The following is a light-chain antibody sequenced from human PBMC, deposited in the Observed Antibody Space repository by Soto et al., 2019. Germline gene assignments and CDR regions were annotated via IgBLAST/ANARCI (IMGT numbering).Light chain of an antibody. J-gene: IGLJ3*02. CDR1: SSNIGGNT. V-gene: IGLV1-44*01. CDR2: NTD. CDR3: ATWDDSLSVPV. Sequence: QAVVTQPPSASGTPGQRVTISCSGGSSNIGGNTVNWYQQLPRSAPKLLIYNTDKRPSGVPDRFSGSKSDTSASLAISGLQSEDEADYYCATWDDSLSVPVFGGGTKVTVL.